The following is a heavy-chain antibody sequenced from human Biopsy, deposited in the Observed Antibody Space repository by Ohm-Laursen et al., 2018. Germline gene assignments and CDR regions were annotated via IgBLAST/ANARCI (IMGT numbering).Heavy chain of an antibody. D-gene: IGHD4-17*01. Sequence: SSVKVSCKTSGVTFNSYAISWVRQAPGQGLEWMGGVMPIFGTANYAQKFQGRVTITADKSTSTAHLDLGSLRSEDTAVYYCATRVTPVTTLYYYAMDVWGQGTTVTVSS. V-gene: IGHV1-69*06. CDR2: VMPIFGTA. J-gene: IGHJ6*02. CDR1: GVTFNSYA. CDR3: ATRVTPVTTLYYYAMDV.